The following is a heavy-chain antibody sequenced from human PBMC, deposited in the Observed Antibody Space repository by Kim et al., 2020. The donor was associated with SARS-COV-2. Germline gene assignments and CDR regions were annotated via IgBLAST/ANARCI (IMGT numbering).Heavy chain of an antibody. D-gene: IGHD2-15*01. V-gene: IGHV3-49*04. J-gene: IGHJ4*02. CDR1: GFTFGDYA. CDR2: IRSKAYGGTT. CDR3: TRDPPVATVDY. Sequence: GGSLRLSCTASGFTFGDYAMSWVRQAPGKGLEWVGFIRSKAYGGTTEYAASVKGRFTISRDDSKSIAYLQMNSLKTEDTAVYYCTRDPPVATVDYWGQGTLVTVSS.